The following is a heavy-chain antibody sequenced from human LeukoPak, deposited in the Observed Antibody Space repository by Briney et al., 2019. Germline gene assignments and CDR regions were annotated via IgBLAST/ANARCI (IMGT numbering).Heavy chain of an antibody. CDR1: GFTFSSYE. CDR2: ISSSGSTI. J-gene: IGHJ6*03. V-gene: IGHV3-48*03. Sequence: PGGSLRLSCAASGFTFSSYEMNWVRQAPGKGLEWVSYISSSGSTIYYADSVKGRFTISRDNAKNSLYLQMNSLRAEDTALYHCARIGYSSSWYSDYYYYHMDVWGKGTTVTISS. CDR3: ARIGYSSSWYSDYYYYHMDV. D-gene: IGHD6-13*01.